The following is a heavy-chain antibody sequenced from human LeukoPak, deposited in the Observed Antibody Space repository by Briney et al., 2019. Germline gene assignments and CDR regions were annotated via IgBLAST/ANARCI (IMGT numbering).Heavy chain of an antibody. V-gene: IGHV3-30-3*01. CDR2: ISYDGSNK. D-gene: IGHD3-10*01. Sequence: GGSLRLSCVASGFTFSSYAMHWVRPAPGKGLEWVAVISYDGSNKYYANSVKGRFTISRDNSKNTLYLQMNSLRAEDTAVYYCARDLEVTMVRGVMSYRGQGTLVTVSS. J-gene: IGHJ4*02. CDR1: GFTFSSYA. CDR3: ARDLEVTMVRGVMSY.